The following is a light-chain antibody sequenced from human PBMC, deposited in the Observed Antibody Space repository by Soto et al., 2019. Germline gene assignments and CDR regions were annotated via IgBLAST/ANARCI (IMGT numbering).Light chain of an antibody. CDR1: QTVTNDY. V-gene: IGKV3-20*01. CDR2: DAS. CDR3: QQHGQWPIT. J-gene: IGKJ5*01. Sequence: EVVLTQSPGTLSFSPGERVTLSCRASQTVTNDYLAWYQQKDGQAPRLLIYDASTRATGVPDRFSGSGAGPEYTLTITRLEPEDFATYYCQQHGQWPITFGQGTRLEIK.